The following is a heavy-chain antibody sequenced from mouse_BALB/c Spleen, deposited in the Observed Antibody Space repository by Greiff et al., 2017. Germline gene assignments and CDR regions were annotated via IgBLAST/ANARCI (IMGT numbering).Heavy chain of an antibody. Sequence: EVHLVESGGGLVKLGGSLKLSCAASGFTFSSYYMSWVRQTPEKRLELVAAINSNGGSTYYPDTVKGRFTISRDNAKNTLYLQMSSLKSEDTALYYCARQLGRYYAMDYWGQGTSVTVSS. J-gene: IGHJ4*01. V-gene: IGHV5-6-2*01. CDR3: ARQLGRYYAMDY. CDR1: GFTFSSYY. CDR2: INSNGGST. D-gene: IGHD4-1*01.